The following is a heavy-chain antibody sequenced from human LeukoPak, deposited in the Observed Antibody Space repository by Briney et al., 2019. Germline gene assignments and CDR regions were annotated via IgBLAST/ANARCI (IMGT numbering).Heavy chain of an antibody. D-gene: IGHD1-7*01. CDR3: ARSPAAGITGTTFDY. Sequence: ASVTVSCKASGYTFTSYYMHWVRQAPGQGLEWMGIINPSGGSTSYAQKFQGRVTMTRDTSTSTVYMELSSLRSEDTAVYYCARSPAAGITGTTFDYWGQGTLVTVSS. CDR2: INPSGGST. J-gene: IGHJ4*02. V-gene: IGHV1-46*01. CDR1: GYTFTSYY.